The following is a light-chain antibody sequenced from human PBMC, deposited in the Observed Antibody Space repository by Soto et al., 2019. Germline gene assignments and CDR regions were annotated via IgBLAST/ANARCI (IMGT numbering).Light chain of an antibody. Sequence: QSVLTQPASVSGSPGQSITISCTGTSSYVGFYYPVSWYQQHPGKAPKLIIYEVSERPSGVSNRFSGSKSGNTASLTISGLQAEDEADYYCCSYASSNTYVFGTGTKVTVL. CDR2: EVS. J-gene: IGLJ1*01. V-gene: IGLV2-23*02. CDR1: SSYVGFYYP. CDR3: CSYASSNTYV.